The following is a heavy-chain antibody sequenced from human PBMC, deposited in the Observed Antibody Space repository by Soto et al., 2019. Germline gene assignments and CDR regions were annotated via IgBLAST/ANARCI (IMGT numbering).Heavy chain of an antibody. Sequence: VSCAASGFTFRSYSMNWVRQAPGKGLEWVSYISRSSSTIYYADSVKGRFTISRDNAKNSLYLQMNSLRDEDTAVYYCATDRYCSSSSCYIGFDYWGQGTLVTVSS. CDR3: ATDRYCSSSSCYIGFDY. V-gene: IGHV3-48*02. CDR2: ISRSSSTI. J-gene: IGHJ4*02. D-gene: IGHD2-2*02. CDR1: GFTFRSYS.